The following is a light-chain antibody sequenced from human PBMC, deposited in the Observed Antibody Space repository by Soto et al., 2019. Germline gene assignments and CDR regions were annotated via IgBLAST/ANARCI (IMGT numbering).Light chain of an antibody. CDR3: SSYAGSNYDV. Sequence: QSALTQPPSASGSPGQSVTISCTGTSSDVGDYNYVSWYQQHPGKAPKLMIYEVNKRPSGVPDRFSGSKSGNTASLTVSGLQAEDEADYYCSSYAGSNYDVFGTGTKVTVL. CDR1: SSDVGDYNY. J-gene: IGLJ1*01. V-gene: IGLV2-8*01. CDR2: EVN.